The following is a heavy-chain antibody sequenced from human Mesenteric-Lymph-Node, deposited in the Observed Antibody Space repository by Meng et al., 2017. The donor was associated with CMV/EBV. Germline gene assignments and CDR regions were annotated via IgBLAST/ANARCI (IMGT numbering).Heavy chain of an antibody. V-gene: IGHV3-48*04. D-gene: IGHD3-10*01. Sequence: GGSLRLSCVASGFSITTYSMNWVRQAPGKGLEWLSFISSSSTNIYYAESVKGPFTISRDNAKNSLYLQINSLRAEDTAVYYCARDLYYSVRGVMSYGMDVWGQGTTVTVSS. CDR1: GFSITTYS. CDR2: ISSSSTNI. CDR3: ARDLYYSVRGVMSYGMDV. J-gene: IGHJ6*02.